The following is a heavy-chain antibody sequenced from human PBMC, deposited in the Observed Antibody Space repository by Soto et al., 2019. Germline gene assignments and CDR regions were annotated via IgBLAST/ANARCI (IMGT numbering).Heavy chain of an antibody. CDR2: IYYSGST. V-gene: IGHV4-59*08. Sequence: SCKASGYTFTSYGISWVRQAPGQGLEWIGYIYYSGSTNYNPSLKSRVTISVDTSKNQFSLKLSSVTAADTAVYYCARHGGDGYNFGYWGQGTLVTVLL. CDR3: ARHGGDGYNFGY. CDR1: GYTFTSYG. J-gene: IGHJ4*02. D-gene: IGHD3-16*01.